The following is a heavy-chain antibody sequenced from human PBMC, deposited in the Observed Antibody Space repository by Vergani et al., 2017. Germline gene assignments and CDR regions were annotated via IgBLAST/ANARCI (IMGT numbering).Heavy chain of an antibody. CDR2: INHSGST. Sequence: QVNLQESGPGLVKPSETLSLTCAVSGDSISSGNNWGWIRQPPGKGLEWIGEINHSGSTNYNPSLKSRVTISVDTSKNQFSLKLSSVTAADTAVYYCARGRGSTGCMDVWGKGTTVTVSS. CDR1: GDSISSGNN. CDR3: ARGRGSTGCMDV. V-gene: IGHV4-38-2*01. D-gene: IGHD6-13*01. J-gene: IGHJ6*03.